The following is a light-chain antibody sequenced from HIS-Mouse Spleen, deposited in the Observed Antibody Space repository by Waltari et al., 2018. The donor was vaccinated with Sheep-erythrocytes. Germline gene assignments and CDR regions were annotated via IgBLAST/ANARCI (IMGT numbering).Light chain of an antibody. V-gene: IGLV6-57*02. CDR1: SGSIASNY. J-gene: IGLJ3*02. Sequence: NFMLTQPHSVSESPGKTVTISCTGSSGSIASNYVQWYQQRPGSAPTTGIYEYNQRPSGVPARFSGSIDSSSNSASLTIAGLKTEDEADYYCQSYDSSNWVFGGGTKLTVL. CDR2: EYN. CDR3: QSYDSSNWV.